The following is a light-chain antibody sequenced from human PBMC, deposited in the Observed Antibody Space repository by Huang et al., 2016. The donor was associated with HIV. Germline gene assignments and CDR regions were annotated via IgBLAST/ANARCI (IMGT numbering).Light chain of an antibody. CDR2: GAS. J-gene: IGKJ1*01. Sequence: EIVMTQSPATLSVSPGEGATLSCRASQSVDNNSAWYQQKPGQAPRLLIYGASTRASGIPARVSGSGSGKEFPLTTRSLQLEDFAFYYGQRYNNCPKTFGQGTKVEIK. V-gene: IGKV3-15*01. CDR1: QSVDNN. CDR3: QRYNNCPKT.